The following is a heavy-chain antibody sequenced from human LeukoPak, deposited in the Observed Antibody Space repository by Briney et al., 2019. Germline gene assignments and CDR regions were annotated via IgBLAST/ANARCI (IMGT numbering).Heavy chain of an antibody. Sequence: GGSLRLSCAASGFIFSNYNMNWLRQAPGKGLEWVATIGTDGGYIYYADSVKGRFTITRDNTKSSLYLQMNSLRAEDTAVYYCVRPYRGYYFDNWSQGTLVTVSS. V-gene: IGHV3-21*01. CDR3: VRPYRGYYFDN. CDR2: IGTDGGYI. D-gene: IGHD4-11*01. CDR1: GFIFSNYN. J-gene: IGHJ4*02.